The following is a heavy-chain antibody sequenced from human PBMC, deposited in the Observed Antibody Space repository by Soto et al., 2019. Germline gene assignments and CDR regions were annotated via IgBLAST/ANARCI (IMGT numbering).Heavy chain of an antibody. J-gene: IGHJ6*02. V-gene: IGHV3-23*01. CDR3: VKDWSGNKCPCMDV. D-gene: IGHD3-3*01. CDR2: ISREGDRT. Sequence: PGKGLEWASTISREGDRTYYAESVRGRFTISRDNSRNTVSLQMYSLRVEDTAIYYCVKDWSGNKCPCMDVWGQGTTVTVSS.